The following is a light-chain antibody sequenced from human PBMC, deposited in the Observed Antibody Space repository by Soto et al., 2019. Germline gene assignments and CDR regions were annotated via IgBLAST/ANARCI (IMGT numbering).Light chain of an antibody. CDR1: QNIRNF. Sequence: DIQMTQSPTSLSASVGDRVTITCRASQNIRNFVAWYQQKPGKAPKLLIYAASTLQSGVPSRFSASGSGTDFTLTINSLQPEDVATYSCQKYSSVLVFGPGTKVEIK. CDR2: AAS. V-gene: IGKV1-27*01. CDR3: QKYSSVLV. J-gene: IGKJ3*01.